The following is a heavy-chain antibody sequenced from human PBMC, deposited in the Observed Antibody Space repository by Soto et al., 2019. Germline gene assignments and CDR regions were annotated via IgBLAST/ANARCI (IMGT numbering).Heavy chain of an antibody. CDR3: ARDRWGDSSSWYGDFDL. V-gene: IGHV3-53*01. Sequence: EVQLVESGGGLIQPGGSLRLSCAASGFTVSSNYMSWVRQAPGKGLEWVSVIYSGGSTYYADSVKGRFTISRDNSKNTLYLQMNSLRAEDTAVYYCARDRWGDSSSWYGDFDLWGRGTLVTVSS. CDR1: GFTVSSNY. CDR2: IYSGGST. D-gene: IGHD6-13*01. J-gene: IGHJ2*01.